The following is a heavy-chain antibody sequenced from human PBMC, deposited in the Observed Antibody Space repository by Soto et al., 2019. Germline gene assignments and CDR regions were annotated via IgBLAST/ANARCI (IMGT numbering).Heavy chain of an antibody. Sequence: PSKTLSLTCTVSGDSVSSGGYYWNWIRQQPGRGLEWLGYIYYSGSTYYNPSLKSRVTISVDTSKNQFSLKLSSVTAADTAVYYCASADCSSTSCYWFDAFDIWGQGTMVTVSS. V-gene: IGHV4-31*03. J-gene: IGHJ3*02. CDR3: ASADCSSTSCYWFDAFDI. CDR1: GDSVSSGGYY. CDR2: IYYSGST. D-gene: IGHD2-2*01.